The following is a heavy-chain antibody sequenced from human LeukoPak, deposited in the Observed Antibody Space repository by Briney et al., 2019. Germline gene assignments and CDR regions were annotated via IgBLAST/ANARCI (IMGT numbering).Heavy chain of an antibody. V-gene: IGHV4-39*07. J-gene: IGHJ4*02. CDR3: ARVQQLPLCDY. CDR1: GGSIISRNYY. CDR2: IYYSGTA. D-gene: IGHD6-13*01. Sequence: PSETLSLTCTVSGGSIISRNYYWGWIRQPPGKGLEWIGSIYYSGTAYYNPSLKSRVTISIDTSKNQFSLRLSSVTAADTAVYYCARVQQLPLCDYWGQGTLVTVSS.